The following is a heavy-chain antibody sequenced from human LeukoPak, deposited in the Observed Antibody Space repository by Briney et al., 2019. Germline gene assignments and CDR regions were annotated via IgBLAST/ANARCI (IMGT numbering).Heavy chain of an antibody. V-gene: IGHV3-33*01. CDR1: GFRFSSHG. CDR3: ARETYSLADV. D-gene: IGHD4-11*01. J-gene: IGHJ6*02. CDR2: TWFDDSYQ. Sequence: GGSLRLSCAASGFRFSSHGMHWVRQAPGKGLEWVGVTWFDDSYQHYAGSVRGRFTISRDNSKNTVYLQMNSLRAEDTAVYYCARETYSLADVWGQGTTVIVSS.